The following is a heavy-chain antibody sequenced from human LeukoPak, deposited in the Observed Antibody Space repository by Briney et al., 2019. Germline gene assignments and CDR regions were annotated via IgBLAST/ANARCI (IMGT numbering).Heavy chain of an antibody. J-gene: IGHJ4*02. CDR2: INLDGSEK. V-gene: IGHV3-7*01. D-gene: IGHD1/OR15-1a*01. CDR3: AREGTRGLFDS. Sequence: GGSLRLSCAASGFTFSSYWMSWVRQAPGKGLEWVADINLDGSEKYYVDSVKGRSTISRDNAKNSLNLHMNSLRDEDTAVYYCAREGTRGLFDSWGQGTLVTVSS. CDR1: GFTFSSYW.